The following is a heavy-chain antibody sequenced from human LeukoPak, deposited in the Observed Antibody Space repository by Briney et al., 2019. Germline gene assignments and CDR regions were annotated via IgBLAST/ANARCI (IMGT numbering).Heavy chain of an antibody. V-gene: IGHV4-38-2*02. J-gene: IGHJ4*02. CDR1: GYSISSGYY. CDR2: IYHSGST. Sequence: SETLSLTCTVSGYSISSGYYWGWIRQPPGKGPEWIGSIYHSGSTYYNPSLKSRVTISVDTSKNQFSLKLSSVTAADTAVYYCAREGGYSYGPSFDYWGQGTLVTVSS. CDR3: AREGGYSYGPSFDY. D-gene: IGHD5-18*01.